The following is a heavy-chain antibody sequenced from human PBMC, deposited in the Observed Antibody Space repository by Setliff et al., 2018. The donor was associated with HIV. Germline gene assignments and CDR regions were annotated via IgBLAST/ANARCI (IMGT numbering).Heavy chain of an antibody. CDR1: GYSISSGYY. V-gene: IGHV4-38-2*02. CDR3: ARDLGSAYSYAQGRFDP. D-gene: IGHD5-18*01. CDR2: IHQSGST. Sequence: PSETLSLTCTVSGYSISSGYYWGWIRQPPGKGLEWIGSIHQSGSTYYTSSLKSRVTMSVDTSKNKFSLELSSVTAADTAVYYCARDLGSAYSYAQGRFDPWGQGTLVTVSS. J-gene: IGHJ5*02.